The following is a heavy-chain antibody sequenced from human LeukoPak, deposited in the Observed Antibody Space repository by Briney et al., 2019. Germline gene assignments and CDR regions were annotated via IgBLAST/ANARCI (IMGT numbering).Heavy chain of an antibody. CDR2: ISWNSGSI. D-gene: IGHD3-22*01. CDR3: ARDRTYYYDAFDY. J-gene: IGHJ4*02. V-gene: IGHV3-9*01. CDR1: GFTFDDYA. Sequence: GGSLRLSCAASGFTFDDYAMHWVRQAPGKGLEWVSGISWNSGSIGYADSVKGRFTISRDNAKNSLYLQMNSLRSDDTAVYYCARDRTYYYDAFDYWGQGTLVTVSS.